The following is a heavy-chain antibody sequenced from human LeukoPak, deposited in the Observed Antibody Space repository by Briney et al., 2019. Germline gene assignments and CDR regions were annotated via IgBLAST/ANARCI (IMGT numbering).Heavy chain of an antibody. V-gene: IGHV4-59*01. CDR2: IYYSGST. CDR1: GGSISSYY. J-gene: IGHJ3*02. D-gene: IGHD5-24*01. CDR3: ARGLLDGYTHPAAFDI. Sequence: SSETLSLTCTVSGGSISSYYWSWIRQPPGKGLEWIGYIYYSGSTNYNPSLKSRVTISVDTSKNQFSLKLSSVTAADTAVYYCARGLLDGYTHPAAFDIWGQGTMVTVSS.